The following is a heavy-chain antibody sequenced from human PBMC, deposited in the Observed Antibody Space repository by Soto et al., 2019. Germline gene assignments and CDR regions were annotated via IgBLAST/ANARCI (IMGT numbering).Heavy chain of an antibody. CDR2: ISSSSSTI. V-gene: IGHV3-48*01. CDR3: ARDSTTIFGVAGRTET. CDR1: GFTFSSYS. D-gene: IGHD3-3*01. J-gene: IGHJ5*02. Sequence: GGSLRLSCAASGFTFSSYSMNWVRQAPGKGLEWVSYISSSSSTIYYADSVKGRFTISRDNAKNSLYLQMNSLRAEDTAVYYCARDSTTIFGVAGRTETWGQGTLVTVSS.